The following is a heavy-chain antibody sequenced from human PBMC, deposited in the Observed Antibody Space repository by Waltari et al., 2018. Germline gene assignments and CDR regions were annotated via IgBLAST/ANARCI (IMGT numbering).Heavy chain of an antibody. CDR1: GFTFSSYA. CDR3: ARDAYYYGSGSYSHFDY. J-gene: IGHJ4*02. D-gene: IGHD3-10*01. Sequence: EVQLLESGGGLVQPGGSLRLSCAASGFTFSSYAMSWVRQAPGTGLEWVSAISGSGGSTYDADSVKGRFTISSDNSKNTLYLQMNSLRAEDTAVYYCARDAYYYGSGSYSHFDYWGQGTLVTVSS. V-gene: IGHV3-23*01. CDR2: ISGSGGST.